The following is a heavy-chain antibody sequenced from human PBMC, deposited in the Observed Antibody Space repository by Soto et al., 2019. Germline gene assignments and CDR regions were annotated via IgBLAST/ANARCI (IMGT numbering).Heavy chain of an antibody. D-gene: IGHD3-22*01. Sequence: QVQLVESGGGVVQPGRSLRLSCAASGFTFSSYAMHWVRQAPGKGLEWVAVISYEGSNKYYADSVNGRFTISRDNSKNTLYLQMNSLRAEDTAVYYCARARAIVEDAFDTWGQGTMVTVSS. CDR1: GFTFSSYA. CDR3: ARARAIVEDAFDT. V-gene: IGHV3-30-3*01. CDR2: ISYEGSNK. J-gene: IGHJ3*02.